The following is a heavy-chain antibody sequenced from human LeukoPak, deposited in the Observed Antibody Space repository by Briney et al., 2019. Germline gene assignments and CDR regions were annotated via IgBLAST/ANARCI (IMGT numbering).Heavy chain of an antibody. CDR1: GGSMTGYY. CDR3: ARSISWYSYLDY. CDR2: IYTSVDT. Sequence: PSATLSLTCTVSGGSMTGYYWSWIQQPAGKGQDWIRRIYTSVDTNYNPSLKSRVTMSVDTSMNKFSLKLTSVTAADTAVYYCARSISWYSYLDYWGQGTLVTVSP. D-gene: IGHD6-13*01. V-gene: IGHV4-4*07. J-gene: IGHJ4*02.